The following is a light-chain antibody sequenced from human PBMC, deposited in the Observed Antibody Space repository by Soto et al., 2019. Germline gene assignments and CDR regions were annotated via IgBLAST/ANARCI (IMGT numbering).Light chain of an antibody. V-gene: IGKV1-27*01. CDR2: AAS. J-gene: IGKJ4*01. CDR1: QGISNY. CDR3: QKYNSAPSLT. Sequence: DIQMTQSPSSLSASVGDRVTITCRTSQGISNYLAWYQQKPGKVPKLLIYAASTLQSGVPSRFSGSGSGTDFTLNIRRLQAEDVATYYCQKYNSAPSLTFGGGTKVEIK.